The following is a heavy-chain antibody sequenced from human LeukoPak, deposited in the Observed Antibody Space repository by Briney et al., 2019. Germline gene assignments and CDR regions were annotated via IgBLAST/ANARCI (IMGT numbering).Heavy chain of an antibody. J-gene: IGHJ4*02. V-gene: IGHV1-2*02. Sequence: VASVKVSCKPSGYSFTGYYIHWVRQAPGQGLEWMGWINPNSGGTNYAQKFQGRVTMTRDTSISTAYMELNRLRSDDTAVYYCARDRDYGSGIFDYWGQGTLVTVSS. D-gene: IGHD3-10*01. CDR2: INPNSGGT. CDR1: GYSFTGYY. CDR3: ARDRDYGSGIFDY.